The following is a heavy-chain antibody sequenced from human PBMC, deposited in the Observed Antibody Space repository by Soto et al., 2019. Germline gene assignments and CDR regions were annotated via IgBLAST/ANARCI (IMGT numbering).Heavy chain of an antibody. D-gene: IGHD1-26*01. CDR1: GGSVSSGSYY. CDR2: IYYSGST. V-gene: IGHV4-61*01. Sequence: QVQLQESGPGLVKPSETLSLTCTVSGGSVSSGSYYWSWIRQPPGKGLEWIGYIYYSGSTNYNPPLKSRVTISVDTSKNQFSLKLSSVTAADTAVYYCAREPSIVGATTYDYWGQGTLVTVSS. CDR3: AREPSIVGATTYDY. J-gene: IGHJ4*02.